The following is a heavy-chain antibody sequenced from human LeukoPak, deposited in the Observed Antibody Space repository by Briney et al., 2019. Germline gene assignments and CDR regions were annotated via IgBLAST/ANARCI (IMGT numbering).Heavy chain of an antibody. V-gene: IGHV3-30*02. CDR1: GFTFSSYG. D-gene: IGHD3-22*01. J-gene: IGHJ4*02. CDR2: IHYDGSNK. CDR3: AKVLSKGGGYYLTDY. Sequence: GGSLRLSCAASGFTFSSYGMHWVRQAPGKGLEWVAFIHYDGSNKYYADSVKGRFTISRDNSKNTLYLQMNSLRAEDTAVYYCAKVLSKGGGYYLTDYWGQGTLVTVSS.